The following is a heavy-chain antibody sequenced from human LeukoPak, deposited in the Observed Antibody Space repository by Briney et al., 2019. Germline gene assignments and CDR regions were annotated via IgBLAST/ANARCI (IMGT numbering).Heavy chain of an antibody. Sequence: SETLSLTCAVSGGSISSSNWWSWVGQPPGKGLEWIGEIYHSGSTNYNPSLKSRVTISVDKSKNQFSLKLSSVTAADTAVYYCARAPMVRGVIGPLGYWGQGTLVTVSS. J-gene: IGHJ4*02. CDR1: GGSISSSNW. CDR3: ARAPMVRGVIGPLGY. V-gene: IGHV4-4*02. CDR2: IYHSGST. D-gene: IGHD3-10*01.